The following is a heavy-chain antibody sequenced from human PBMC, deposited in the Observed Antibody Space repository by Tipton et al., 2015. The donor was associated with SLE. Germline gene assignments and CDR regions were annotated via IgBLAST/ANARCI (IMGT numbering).Heavy chain of an antibody. D-gene: IGHD5-18*01. J-gene: IGHJ4*02. CDR3: ARINVDTAMVTQN. CDR2: IYYSGST. Sequence: TLSLTCTVSGGSISSGGYYWSWIRQHPGKGLEWIGYIYYSGSTYYNPSLKSRVTISVDTSKNQFSLKLSSVTAADTAVYYCARINVDTAMVTQNWGQGTLVTVSS. CDR1: GGSISSGGYY. V-gene: IGHV4-31*03.